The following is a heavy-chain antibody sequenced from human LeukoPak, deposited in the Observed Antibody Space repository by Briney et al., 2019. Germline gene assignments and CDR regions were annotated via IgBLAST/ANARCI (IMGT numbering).Heavy chain of an antibody. CDR3: ARRDTYYDFWRGYHNWFDP. D-gene: IGHD3-3*01. CDR1: GYSISSGYY. CDR2: IYHSGST. Sequence: SETLSLTCAVSGYSISSGYYWGWIRQPPGKGLEWIGSIYHSGSTYYNPSLKSRVTISVDTSKNRFSLKLSSVTAADTAVYYCARRDTYYDFWRGYHNWFDPWGQGTLVTVSS. J-gene: IGHJ5*02. V-gene: IGHV4-38-2*01.